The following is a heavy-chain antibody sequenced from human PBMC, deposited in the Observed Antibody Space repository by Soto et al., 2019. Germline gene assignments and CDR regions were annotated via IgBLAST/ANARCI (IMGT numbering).Heavy chain of an antibody. J-gene: IGHJ4*02. CDR2: IAYDGSNK. CDR3: PRAQPEMAFDH. D-gene: IGHD5-12*01. V-gene: IGHV3-30*03. Sequence: GGSQLVPCIAAGLARSDFGRHCISQAPGKGLEWVADIAYDGSNKYYADSVKGRFTISRDNSKDTLYLQMNSLRVEDTAVYYCPRAQPEMAFDHWPQGLLL. CDR1: GLARSDFG.